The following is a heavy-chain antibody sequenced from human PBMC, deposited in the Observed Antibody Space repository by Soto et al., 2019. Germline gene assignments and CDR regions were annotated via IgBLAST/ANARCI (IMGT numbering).Heavy chain of an antibody. V-gene: IGHV4-39*01. Sequence: SETLSLTCTVSGGSISSSSYYWGWIRQPPGKGLEWIGSIYYSGSTYYNPSLKSRVTISVDTSKNQFSLKLSSVTAADTAVYYCALRFLEWFPYGMDVWGQGTTVT. D-gene: IGHD3-3*01. J-gene: IGHJ6*02. CDR1: GGSISSSSYY. CDR3: ALRFLEWFPYGMDV. CDR2: IYYSGST.